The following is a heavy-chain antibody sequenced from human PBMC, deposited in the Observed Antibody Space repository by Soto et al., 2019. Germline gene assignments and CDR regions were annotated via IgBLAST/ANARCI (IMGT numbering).Heavy chain of an antibody. V-gene: IGHV3-74*01. D-gene: IGHD2-15*01. CDR3: AREFCSGGNCYTYYFDP. CDR1: GLTFNRYW. J-gene: IGHJ5*02. Sequence: PGGSLRLSCAASGLTFNRYWMHWVRHAPGKGLVWVSHINTDGSNTNYADSVKGRFTISRDNAKSMLFLQMNSLRDEDTAVYYCAREFCSGGNCYTYYFDPWGQESRSPSPQ. CDR2: INTDGSNT.